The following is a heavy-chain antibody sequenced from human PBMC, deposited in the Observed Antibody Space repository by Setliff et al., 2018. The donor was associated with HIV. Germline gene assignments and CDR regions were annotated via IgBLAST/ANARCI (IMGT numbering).Heavy chain of an antibody. D-gene: IGHD5-12*01. CDR2: SNQSGSG. CDR1: GGSLRDHY. J-gene: IGHJ6*02. V-gene: IGHV4-34*01. Sequence: SETLSLTCVMDGGSLRDHYWSWIRQSPGKGLEWIGESNQSGSGNYNPSLKSRVTISVDTSRNEFFLNMGSVTAADTAVYYCAKGRRGYDSRLFYYHHGMDVWGQGTTVTVSS. CDR3: AKGRRGYDSRLFYYHHGMDV.